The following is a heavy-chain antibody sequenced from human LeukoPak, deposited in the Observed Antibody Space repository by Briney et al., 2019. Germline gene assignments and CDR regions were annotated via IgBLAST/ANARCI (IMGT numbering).Heavy chain of an antibody. D-gene: IGHD5-12*01. CDR2: IYTSGST. J-gene: IGHJ6*03. V-gene: IGHV4-4*07. CDR1: GGSIGSYY. Sequence: TPSETLSLTCTVSGGSIGSYYWSWIRQPAGKGLEWIGRIYTSGSTNYNPSLKSRVTISVDTSKNQFSLKLSSVTAADTAVYHCARGLGYLYYYMDVWGKGTTVTVSS. CDR3: ARGLGYLYYYMDV.